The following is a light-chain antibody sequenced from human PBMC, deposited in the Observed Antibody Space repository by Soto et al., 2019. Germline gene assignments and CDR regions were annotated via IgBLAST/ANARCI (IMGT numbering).Light chain of an antibody. V-gene: IGKV3-20*01. CDR1: QSVSSNY. CDR2: GAS. J-gene: IGKJ1*01. CDR3: QQYGISPRT. Sequence: EIVLTQSPGTLSLSPGERATLSCRASQSVSSNYLAWYQQKPGQAPRLLIYGASSRATDIPDRFSGSGSGTDFTLTISRLEPEDFAVYYCQQYGISPRTFGQGTKLEIK.